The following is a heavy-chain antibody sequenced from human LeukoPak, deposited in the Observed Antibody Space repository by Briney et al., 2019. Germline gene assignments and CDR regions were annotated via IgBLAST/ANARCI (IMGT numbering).Heavy chain of an antibody. J-gene: IGHJ3*02. CDR3: ARAERGQWPRAGAFDI. D-gene: IGHD6-19*01. CDR1: GYSFTSYW. CDR2: IYPGDSDT. V-gene: IGHV5-51*01. Sequence: GESLKISCKGSGYSFTSYWIGWVRQMPGKGLEWMGIIYPGDSDTRYSPSFQGQVTISADKSISTAYLQWSSLKASDTAMYYCARAERGQWPRAGAFDIWGQGTMVTVSS.